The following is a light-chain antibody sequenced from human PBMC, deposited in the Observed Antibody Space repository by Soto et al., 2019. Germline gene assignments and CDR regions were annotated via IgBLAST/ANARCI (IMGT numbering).Light chain of an antibody. J-gene: IGLJ2*01. CDR3: AAWDGSLNVVL. Sequence: QSALTQPPSASGTPGQRVPFSCSGSTSNIGSNIVNWYQQFPGSAPKLLMYRTNQRPSGVPDRFSASKSGTSASLAISGLQSEDEADYYCAAWDGSLNVVLFGGGTKVTVL. V-gene: IGLV1-44*01. CDR1: TSNIGSNI. CDR2: RTN.